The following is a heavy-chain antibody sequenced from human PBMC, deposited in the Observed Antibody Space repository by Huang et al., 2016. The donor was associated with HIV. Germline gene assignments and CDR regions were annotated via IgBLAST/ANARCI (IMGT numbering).Heavy chain of an antibody. CDR3: GRGLYYYASGVHYASGGPYFDY. D-gene: IGHD3-22*01. Sequence: QVQLQESGPGLVKPSQTLSLTCSVSGGSIGSGGNYWGWVRQPQGKALVWVGCFYYRGSTYYNPSLKSRVTISVDTSKNQFSLRLTSVTAADTAVYYCGRGLYYYASGVHYASGGPYFDYWGQGTLVTVSS. CDR1: GGSIGSGGNY. CDR2: FYYRGST. J-gene: IGHJ4*02. V-gene: IGHV4-30-4*08.